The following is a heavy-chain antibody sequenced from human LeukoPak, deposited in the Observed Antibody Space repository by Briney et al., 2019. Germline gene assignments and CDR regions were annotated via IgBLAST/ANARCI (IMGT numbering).Heavy chain of an antibody. CDR1: GFTFSSYA. V-gene: IGHV3-23*01. J-gene: IGHJ3*02. D-gene: IGHD5-18*01. CDR3: AKDTLPLIQLWKNVFFDM. Sequence: GGSLRLSCAASGFTFSSYAMSWVRQAPGKGLEWVSAISGSGGSTYYADSVKGRFTISRDNSKNTLYLQMNSLRAEDTAVYYCAKDTLPLIQLWKNVFFDMGGKGKMATVS. CDR2: ISGSGGST.